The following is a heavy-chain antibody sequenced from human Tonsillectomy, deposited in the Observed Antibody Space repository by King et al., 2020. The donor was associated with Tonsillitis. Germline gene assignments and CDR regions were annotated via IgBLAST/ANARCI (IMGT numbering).Heavy chain of an antibody. D-gene: IGHD1-26*01. CDR3: VKDRSGSYAFDI. CDR1: GFTFPNYT. CDR2: INDIGSPT. V-gene: IGHV3-64D*06. Sequence: VQLVESGGGLVQPGGSLRLSCSASGFTFPNYTMHWVLQAPGRGLEYGSGINDIGSPTHYADSVKGRFTISSDDSKSTLYLQMNSLTTEDSAVYCCVKDRSGSYAFDIWGQGTMVTVSS. J-gene: IGHJ3*02.